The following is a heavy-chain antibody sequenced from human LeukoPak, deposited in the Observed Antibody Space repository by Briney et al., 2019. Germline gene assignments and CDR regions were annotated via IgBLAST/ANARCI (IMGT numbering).Heavy chain of an antibody. V-gene: IGHV3-7*01. D-gene: IGHD6-19*01. CDR2: IKQDGSER. CDR3: AGSGWQVYLDY. CDR1: GFTFTTFW. Sequence: PGGSLRLSCAASGFTFTTFWMSWVRQAPGRGLEWVANIKQDGSERYYVDSVKGRFTISRDNAKNTLYLQMTSLRAEDTAVYYGAGSGWQVYLDYWGQGALVTVSS. J-gene: IGHJ4*02.